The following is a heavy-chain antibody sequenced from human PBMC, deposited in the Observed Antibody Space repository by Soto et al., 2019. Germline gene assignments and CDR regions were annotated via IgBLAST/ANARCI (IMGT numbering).Heavy chain of an antibody. CDR1: GGTFSSYA. V-gene: IGHV1-69*01. CDR3: ARGWDTAMVTLDYYGMDV. Sequence: QVQLVQSGAEVKKPGSSVKVSCKASGGTFSSYAIIWVRQAPGQGLEWMGGIIPIFGTANYAQKFQGRGTITADESTSTAYMELSSLRSEDTAVYYCARGWDTAMVTLDYYGMDVWGQGTTVTVSS. J-gene: IGHJ6*02. CDR2: IIPIFGTA. D-gene: IGHD5-18*01.